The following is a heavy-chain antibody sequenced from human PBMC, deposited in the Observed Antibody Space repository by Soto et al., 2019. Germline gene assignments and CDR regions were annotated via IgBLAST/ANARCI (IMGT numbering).Heavy chain of an antibody. CDR3: ARDLNGYSGYGMDV. CDR2: ISSSSSTI. J-gene: IGHJ6*02. D-gene: IGHD5-12*01. Sequence: GGSLRLSCAASGFTFSSYSMNWVRQAPGKGLEWVSYISSSSSTIYYADSVKGRFTISRDNAKNSLYLQMNSLRDEDTAVYYCARDLNGYSGYGMDVWGQGXTLTAP. V-gene: IGHV3-48*02. CDR1: GFTFSSYS.